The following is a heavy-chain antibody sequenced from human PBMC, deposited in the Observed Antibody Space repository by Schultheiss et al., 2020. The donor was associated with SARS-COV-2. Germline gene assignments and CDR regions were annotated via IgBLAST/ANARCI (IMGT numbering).Heavy chain of an antibody. CDR2: IYYSGST. V-gene: IGHV4-61*05. CDR1: GGSISSSSYY. D-gene: IGHD3-22*01. J-gene: IGHJ4*02. Sequence: SETLSLTCTVSGGSISSSSYYWGWIRQPPGKGLEWIGYIYYSGSTNYNPSLKSRVTISVDTSKNQFSLKLSSVTAADTAVYYCAREGVYYYDSSGLDYWGQGTLVTVSS. CDR3: AREGVYYYDSSGLDY.